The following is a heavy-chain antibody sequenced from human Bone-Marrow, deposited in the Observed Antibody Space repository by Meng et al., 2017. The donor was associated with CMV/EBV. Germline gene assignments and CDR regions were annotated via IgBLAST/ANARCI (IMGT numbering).Heavy chain of an antibody. V-gene: IGHV3-23*01. Sequence: GESLKISCAASGFTFSSYWMSWVRQAPGKGLEWVSAISGSGGSTYYADSVKGRFTISRDNAKNSLYLQMNSLRVEDTAVYYCAHGDTFFFEHWGQGILVTVSS. CDR1: GFTFSSYW. D-gene: IGHD3-16*01. CDR2: ISGSGGST. CDR3: AHGDTFFFEH. J-gene: IGHJ4*02.